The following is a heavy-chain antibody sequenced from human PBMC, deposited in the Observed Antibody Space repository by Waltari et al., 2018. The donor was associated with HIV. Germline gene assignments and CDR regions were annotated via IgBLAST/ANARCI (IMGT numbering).Heavy chain of an antibody. J-gene: IGHJ3*02. D-gene: IGHD3-22*01. V-gene: IGHV3-48*01. CDR3: ARDRVAFDYYDSSGYYHDAFDI. CDR2: ISSSSSNV. CDR1: GFTFSSHS. Sequence: EVQLVESGGGLVQPGGSLRLSCAASGFTFSSHSMNWVRQAPGKGLEWVSYISSSSSNVYYADSVKGRFTISRDNAKNSVYLQMNSLRAEDTGVYYCARDRVAFDYYDSSGYYHDAFDIWGQGTMLTVSS.